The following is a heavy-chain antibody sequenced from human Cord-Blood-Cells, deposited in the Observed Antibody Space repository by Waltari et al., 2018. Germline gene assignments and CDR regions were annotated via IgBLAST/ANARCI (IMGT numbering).Heavy chain of an antibody. CDR2: ISRSSSYI. V-gene: IGHV3-21*01. CDR1: GFTFSSYS. Sequence: EVQLVESGGGLVKPGGSLRLSCAASGFTFSSYSMNWVRQAPGKGLEWVSSISRSSSYIYYADSVKGRFTISRDNAKNSLYLQMNSLRAEDTAVYYCAREVLGNWYFDLWGRGTLVTVSS. CDR3: AREVLGNWYFDL. J-gene: IGHJ2*01.